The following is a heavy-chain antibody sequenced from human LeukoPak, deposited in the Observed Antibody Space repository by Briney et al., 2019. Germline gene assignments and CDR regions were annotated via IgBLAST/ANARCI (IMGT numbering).Heavy chain of an antibody. CDR2: ISGSGGST. CDR1: GFTFSSYA. Sequence: GGSLRLSCAASGFTFSSYAMSWVRQAPGKGLEWVSAISGSGGSTYYADSVKGRFTISRDNSKNTLYLQMNSLRAEDTAVYYCAEDGRVVVAAIFDYWGQGTLVTVSS. D-gene: IGHD2-15*01. J-gene: IGHJ4*02. V-gene: IGHV3-23*01. CDR3: AEDGRVVVAAIFDY.